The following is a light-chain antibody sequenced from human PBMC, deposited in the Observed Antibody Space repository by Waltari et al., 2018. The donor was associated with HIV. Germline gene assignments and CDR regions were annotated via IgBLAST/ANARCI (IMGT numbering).Light chain of an antibody. CDR1: RGDVGTYNY. V-gene: IGLV2-14*01. Sequence: QSALTQPAAVSGSPGQSITISCTGARGDVGTYNYVSWYQQLPGKAPNLILYEVSNRPSGLANRCSGSKSGNTASLTISGLQAEDEGYYYCSSYTSRDTFVFGTGTEVTVL. J-gene: IGLJ1*01. CDR2: EVS. CDR3: SSYTSRDTFV.